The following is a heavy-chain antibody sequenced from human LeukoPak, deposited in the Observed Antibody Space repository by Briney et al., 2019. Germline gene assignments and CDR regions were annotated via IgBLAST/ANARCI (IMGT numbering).Heavy chain of an antibody. CDR3: ARVGDGLNDAFDI. Sequence: GASVKVSCKGSGYRFTGYYMQWVRQAPGQGLEWMGRINPNTGGTNYAQKFQGRVTMTRDTSITTVYMELSRLRSDDTAVYYCARVGDGLNDAFDIWGQGTMVTVPS. J-gene: IGHJ3*02. D-gene: IGHD5-24*01. V-gene: IGHV1-2*06. CDR1: GYRFTGYY. CDR2: INPNTGGT.